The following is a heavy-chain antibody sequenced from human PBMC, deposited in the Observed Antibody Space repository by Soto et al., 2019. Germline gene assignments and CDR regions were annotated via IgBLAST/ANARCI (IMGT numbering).Heavy chain of an antibody. V-gene: IGHV3-30*18. CDR1: GFTFSSYG. Sequence: GGSLRLSCAASGFTFSSYGMHWVRQAPGKGLEWVAVISYDGSNKYYADSVKGRFTISRDNSKNTLYLQMNSLRAEDTAVYYCAKDGGITGTTFDYWGQGTLVTVSS. CDR3: AKDGGITGTTFDY. CDR2: ISYDGSNK. D-gene: IGHD1-20*01. J-gene: IGHJ4*02.